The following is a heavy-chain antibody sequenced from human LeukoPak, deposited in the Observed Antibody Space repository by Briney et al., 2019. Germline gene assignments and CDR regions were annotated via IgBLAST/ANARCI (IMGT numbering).Heavy chain of an antibody. CDR2: MNPNSGNT. CDR1: GYTFTSYD. Sequence: ASVKVSCKASGYTFTSYDINWVRQATGQGLEWMGWMNPNSGNTGYAQKFQGRVTITRNTSISTAYMELSSLRSEDTAVYYCARGTTPPSSGWPHFDYWGQGTLVTVSS. D-gene: IGHD6-19*01. CDR3: ARGTTPPSSGWPHFDY. V-gene: IGHV1-8*03. J-gene: IGHJ4*02.